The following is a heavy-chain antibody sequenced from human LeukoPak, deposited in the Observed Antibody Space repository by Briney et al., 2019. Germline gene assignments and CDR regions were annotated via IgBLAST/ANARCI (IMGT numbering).Heavy chain of an antibody. CDR1: GDSISSGNYY. CDR3: ARSSTWDTTEHFQY. J-gene: IGHJ1*01. Sequence: SETLSLTCTVSGDSISSGNYYWGWIRQPPGKGLEWIGFILYSGRTYYNPSLKSRVTISVDTFKSQFSLNLSSVTAADTAVYYCARSSTWDTTEHFQYWGQGTLVTVSS. V-gene: IGHV4-39*07. D-gene: IGHD6-13*01. CDR2: ILYSGRT.